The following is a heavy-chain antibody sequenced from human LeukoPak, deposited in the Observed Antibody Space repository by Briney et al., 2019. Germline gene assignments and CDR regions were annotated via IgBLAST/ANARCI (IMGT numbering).Heavy chain of an antibody. Sequence: GGSLRLSCSASGFTFSSYAMHWVRQAPGKGQEYVSAISSNGGSTYYADSVKGRFTISRDNSKNTLYLQMSSLRAEDTAVYYCVKGVAARRGHFDYWGQGTLVTVSS. CDR2: ISSNGGST. CDR1: GFTFSSYA. V-gene: IGHV3-64D*09. CDR3: VKGVAARRGHFDY. J-gene: IGHJ4*02. D-gene: IGHD6-6*01.